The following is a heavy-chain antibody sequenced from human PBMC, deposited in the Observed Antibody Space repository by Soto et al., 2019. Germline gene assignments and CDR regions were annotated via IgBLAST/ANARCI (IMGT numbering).Heavy chain of an antibody. Sequence: GASVKVSCKASGYTFTSYGISWVRQAPGQGLEWMGWISAYNGNTNYAQKLQGRVTMTTDTSTSTAYMELRSLRSDDTAVYYCARDRCSSTSCYGRHYYYGMDVWGQGTTVTVSS. CDR1: GYTFTSYG. CDR3: ARDRCSSTSCYGRHYYYGMDV. CDR2: ISAYNGNT. D-gene: IGHD2-2*01. V-gene: IGHV1-18*04. J-gene: IGHJ6*02.